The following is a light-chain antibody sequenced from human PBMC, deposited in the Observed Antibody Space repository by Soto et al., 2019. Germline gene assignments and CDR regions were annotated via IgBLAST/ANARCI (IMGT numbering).Light chain of an antibody. V-gene: IGKV3-15*01. J-gene: IGKJ2*01. Sequence: EIILTQSPASLSVSPGERATLSCRASQSVNNNLAWYQQKRGQAPRLLIYGASTRATGIPGRFRGSGSGTEFTLTITSLQSEDFAVHFCQQYNNWPPDTFGQGTKLEI. CDR1: QSVNNN. CDR2: GAS. CDR3: QQYNNWPPDT.